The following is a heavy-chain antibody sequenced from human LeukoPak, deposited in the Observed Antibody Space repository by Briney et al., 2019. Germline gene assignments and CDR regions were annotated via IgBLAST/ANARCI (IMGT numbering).Heavy chain of an antibody. CDR1: GFTVSNYW. D-gene: IGHD6-13*01. CDR2: IHQNGGTE. Sequence: GGSLRLSCAASGFTVSNYWMSWVRQAPGEGLEWVACIHQNGGTEYYVDSVKGRFAISRDNSKNSLHLQTSSLTVEDTAVYYCARDLSSRDAFWGQGTLVIVSS. J-gene: IGHJ4*02. V-gene: IGHV3-7*03. CDR3: ARDLSSRDAF.